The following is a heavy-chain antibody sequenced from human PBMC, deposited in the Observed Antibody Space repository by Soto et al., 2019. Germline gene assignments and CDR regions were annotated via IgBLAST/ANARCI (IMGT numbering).Heavy chain of an antibody. CDR2: IIPIFGKA. V-gene: IGHV1-69*13. D-gene: IGHD2-2*02. J-gene: IGHJ3*02. CDR1: GGTFSSYS. Sequence: SVKVSFKASGGTFSSYSIIWLRQAPGQGLEWMGGIIPIFGKANYAQKFQGRVTITADESTSTAYMELSSLRSEDTAVYYCARALNNIYRDFDIWGQGTMVTVSS. CDR3: ARALNNIYRDFDI.